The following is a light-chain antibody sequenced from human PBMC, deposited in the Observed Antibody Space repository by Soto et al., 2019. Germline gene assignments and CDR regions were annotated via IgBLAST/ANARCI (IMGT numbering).Light chain of an antibody. V-gene: IGLV1-51*01. J-gene: IGLJ2*01. Sequence: QSVLRQPPSVSAAPGQKVTISCSGSSSNIGNNYVSWYRKLPGTAPKLLIYDNNKRPSGIPDRFSGSKSGTSATLGITGLQTGDEADYYCGTWDSSLSAVVFGGGTKLTVL. CDR2: DNN. CDR3: GTWDSSLSAVV. CDR1: SSNIGNNY.